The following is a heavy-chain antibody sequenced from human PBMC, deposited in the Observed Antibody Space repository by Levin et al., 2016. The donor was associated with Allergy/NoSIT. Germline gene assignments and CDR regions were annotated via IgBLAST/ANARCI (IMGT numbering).Heavy chain of an antibody. D-gene: IGHD5-24*01. V-gene: IGHV3-33*01. J-gene: IGHJ6*02. CDR2: ISLDATKK. CDR1: GFTFSSYH. CDR3: ARDVESDGPHYIGMDV. Sequence: GESLKISCAASGFTFSSYHIHWVRQAPGKGLEWLAFISLDATKKYYADSVKGRFSISRDNARSSLYLQMNSLRAEDAAVYYCARDVESDGPHYIGMDVWGQGTMVTVSS.